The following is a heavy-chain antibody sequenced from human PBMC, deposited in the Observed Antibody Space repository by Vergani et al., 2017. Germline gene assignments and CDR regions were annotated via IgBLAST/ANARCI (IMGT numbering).Heavy chain of an antibody. CDR1: GYSITNYW. Sequence: EVQLVQSGAEVKKPGESLKISCQGSGYSITNYWITWVRQRPGKGLEWMGIIYAVDSDVRYSPSFQGQVTMSVDKSLSTAYLQWSSLKASDTATYYCAKTHDFSSLYSSYNWFDPWGQGTQVTVSS. V-gene: IGHV5-51*03. D-gene: IGHD3-3*01. CDR3: AKTHDFSSLYSSYNWFDP. J-gene: IGHJ5*02. CDR2: IYAVDSDV.